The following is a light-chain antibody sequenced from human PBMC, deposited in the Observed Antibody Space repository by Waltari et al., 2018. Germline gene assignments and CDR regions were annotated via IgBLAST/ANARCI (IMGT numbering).Light chain of an antibody. J-gene: IGKJ1*01. CDR1: RNLLYSSNNRNY. CDR3: QQYYNTPWT. Sequence: DIVMTQSPASLAVSLGERATINCKSSRNLLYSSNNRNYLAWYQQKPGQSPKLLIYWASTRESGVPDRFSGSGSETDFTLTISSLQAEDVAVYYCQQYYNTPWTFGQGTKVEAK. V-gene: IGKV4-1*01. CDR2: WAS.